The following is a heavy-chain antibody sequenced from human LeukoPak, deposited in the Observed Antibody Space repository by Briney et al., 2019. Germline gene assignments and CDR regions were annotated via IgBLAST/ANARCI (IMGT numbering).Heavy chain of an antibody. CDR2: VSSGHNI. J-gene: IGHJ4*02. D-gene: IGHD2-2*01. Sequence: PGGSLRLSCAASGFTFTTYAMNWVRQAPGKGLEWVSTVSSGHNIYYADSVKGRFTISRDNSKNTLYLQMNSLTAEDTAVYYCAKGSVGYCSRTSCHGAVNFEYWGQGTLVTVSS. V-gene: IGHV3-23*01. CDR3: AKGSVGYCSRTSCHGAVNFEY. CDR1: GFTFTTYA.